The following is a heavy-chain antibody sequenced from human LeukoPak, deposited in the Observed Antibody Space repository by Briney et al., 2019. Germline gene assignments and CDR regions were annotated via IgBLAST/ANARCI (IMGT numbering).Heavy chain of an antibody. CDR1: GGSISSYY. CDR2: IYYSRST. D-gene: IGHD3-16*01. V-gene: IGHV4-59*01. Sequence: SETLSLTCTVSGGSISSYYWSWIRQPPGKGLEWIGYIYYSRSTNYNPSLKSRVTISVDASKNQFSLKLSSVTAADTAVYYCARRVITFGGAIDPWGQGTLVTVSS. J-gene: IGHJ5*02. CDR3: ARRVITFGGAIDP.